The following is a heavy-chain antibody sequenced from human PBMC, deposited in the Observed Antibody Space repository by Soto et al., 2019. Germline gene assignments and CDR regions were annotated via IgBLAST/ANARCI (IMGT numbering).Heavy chain of an antibody. V-gene: IGHV1-69*02. CDR1: GDTFSSYT. D-gene: IGHD1-26*01. Sequence: QVQLVQSGAEVKKPGSSVKVSCKASGDTFSSYTISWVRQAPGQGLEWMGRIIPILDIANYAQKFQGRVTITADKATSTAYMELSSLRSEDTAVYYCAAGGHGAFDIWCQGTMVTGSS. CDR2: IIPILDIA. J-gene: IGHJ3*02. CDR3: AAGGHGAFDI.